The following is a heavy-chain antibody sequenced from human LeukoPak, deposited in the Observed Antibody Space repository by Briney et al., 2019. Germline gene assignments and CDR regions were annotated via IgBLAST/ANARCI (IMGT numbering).Heavy chain of an antibody. V-gene: IGHV3-66*01. CDR1: GFAVNSNY. CDR3: AGGVLPYYFDY. CDR2: IYSAGTT. Sequence: GGSLRLSCAASGFAVNSNYMSWVRQAPGKGLELVSVIYSAGTTFYADSVKGRLSISRDNSKNTLYLHMDSLRAEGTAVYYCAGGVLPYYFDYWGQGTLVTVSA. J-gene: IGHJ4*02. D-gene: IGHD3-3*01.